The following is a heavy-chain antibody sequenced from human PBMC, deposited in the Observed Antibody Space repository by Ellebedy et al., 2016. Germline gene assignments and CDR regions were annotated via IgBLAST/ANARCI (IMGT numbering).Heavy chain of an antibody. CDR2: ISWNSGSI. J-gene: IGHJ5*02. CDR3: ARGPDCSGGRCYDWFDP. D-gene: IGHD2-15*01. V-gene: IGHV3-9*01. Sequence: GGSLRLXXAASGFTFDDYAVHWVRQAPGKGLEWVSGISWNSGSIGYADSVKGRFTISRDNAKNSLYLQMNSLRAEDTAVYYCARGPDCSGGRCYDWFDPWGQGILVTVSS. CDR1: GFTFDDYA.